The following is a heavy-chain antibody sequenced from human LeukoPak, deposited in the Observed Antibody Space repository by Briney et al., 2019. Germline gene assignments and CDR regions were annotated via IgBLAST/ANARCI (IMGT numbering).Heavy chain of an antibody. CDR3: ARATYGSGSYLADY. CDR2: ISSSSSYI. CDR1: GITFSSYS. Sequence: PGGSLRLSCAASGITFSSYSMNWVRQAPGKGLEWVSSISSSSSYIYYADSVKGRFTISRDNAKNSLYLQMNSLRAEDTAVYYCARATYGSGSYLADYWGQGTLVTVSS. J-gene: IGHJ4*02. V-gene: IGHV3-21*01. D-gene: IGHD3-10*01.